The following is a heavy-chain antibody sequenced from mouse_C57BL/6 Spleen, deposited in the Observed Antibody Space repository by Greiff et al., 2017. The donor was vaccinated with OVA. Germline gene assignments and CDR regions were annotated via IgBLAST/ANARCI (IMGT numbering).Heavy chain of an antibody. D-gene: IGHD1-1*01. Sequence: DVKLQESGPGLVKPSQSLSLTCSVTGYSITSGYYWNWIRQFPGNKLEWMGYISYDGSNNYNPSLKNRISITRDTSKNQFFLKLDSVTTEDTATYYCARGGAIYYYGSGWFAYWGQGTLVTVSA. CDR3: ARGGAIYYYGSGWFAY. CDR2: ISYDGSN. CDR1: GYSITSGYY. J-gene: IGHJ3*01. V-gene: IGHV3-6*01.